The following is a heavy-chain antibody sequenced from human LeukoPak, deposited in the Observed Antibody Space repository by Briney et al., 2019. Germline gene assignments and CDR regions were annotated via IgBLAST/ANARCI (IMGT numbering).Heavy chain of an antibody. D-gene: IGHD3-9*01. CDR1: GFTFDDYA. CDR3: AKDIYNDILTGSCYDY. Sequence: GGSLRLSCAASGFTFDDYAMHWVRQAPGKGLEWVSGISWYSGSIGYADSVKGRFSISRDNAKNYLYLQMNSLRAEDTALYYCAKDIYNDILTGSCYDYWGQGTLVTVSS. CDR2: ISWYSGSI. J-gene: IGHJ4*02. V-gene: IGHV3-9*01.